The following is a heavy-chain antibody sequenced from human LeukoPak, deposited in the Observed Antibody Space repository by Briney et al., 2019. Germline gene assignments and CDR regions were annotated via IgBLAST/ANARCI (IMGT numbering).Heavy chain of an antibody. CDR2: ISSSGSTI. D-gene: IGHD3-22*01. CDR1: GFTFSSYE. Sequence: GGSLRLSCAASGFTFSSYEMNWVRQAPGKGLEWVSYISSSGSTIHYADSVKGRFTISRDNAKNSLYLQMNNLRAEDTAVYYCARVASEIVVVTRRSWGQGTLVTVSS. J-gene: IGHJ4*02. CDR3: ARVASEIVVVTRRS. V-gene: IGHV3-48*03.